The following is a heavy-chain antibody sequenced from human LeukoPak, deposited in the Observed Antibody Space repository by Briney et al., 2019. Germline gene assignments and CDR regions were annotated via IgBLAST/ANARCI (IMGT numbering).Heavy chain of an antibody. V-gene: IGHV4-38-2*01. J-gene: IGHJ3*02. CDR1: GFTFSSYA. CDR2: IYSGST. Sequence: GSLRLSCAASGFTFSSYAMSWVRQAPGKGLEWIGSIYSGSTYYNPSLKSRVTISLDTSRNQFSLKLNSVTAADTAVYYCAKSNGYGLIDIWGQGTMVTVSS. D-gene: IGHD3-22*01. CDR3: AKSNGYGLIDI.